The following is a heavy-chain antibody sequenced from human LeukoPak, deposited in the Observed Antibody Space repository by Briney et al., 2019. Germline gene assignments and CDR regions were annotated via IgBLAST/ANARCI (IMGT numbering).Heavy chain of an antibody. J-gene: IGHJ4*02. V-gene: IGHV5-51*01. CDR2: IYPCDSDT. CDR1: GYSFTSYW. Sequence: GESLKISCKGSGYSFTSYWIGWVRQMPGKGLEWIGIIYPCDSDTRYSPSFQGQVTISADKSISTAYLQWSSLKASDTAMYYCARRYSSSWYFLDYWGQGTLVTVSS. D-gene: IGHD6-13*01. CDR3: ARRYSSSWYFLDY.